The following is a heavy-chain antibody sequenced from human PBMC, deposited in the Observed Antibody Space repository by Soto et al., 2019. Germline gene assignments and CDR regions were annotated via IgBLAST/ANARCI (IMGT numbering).Heavy chain of an antibody. CDR3: ARGLRFLETDY. D-gene: IGHD3-3*01. CDR2: IYYTGST. J-gene: IGHJ4*02. Sequence: SETLSLTWTVADGYISSYCLSWIRQPPGKGLEWIGNIYYTGSTNYNPSLKSRVTISVDTPKNQFSLKLSSVTAADTAVYYCARGLRFLETDYWGRGTLVTVSS. CDR1: DGYISSYC. V-gene: IGHV4-59*01.